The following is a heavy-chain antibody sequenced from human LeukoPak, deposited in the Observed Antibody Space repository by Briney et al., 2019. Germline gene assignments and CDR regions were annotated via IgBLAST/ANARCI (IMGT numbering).Heavy chain of an antibody. D-gene: IGHD1-7*01. CDR3: ARGHGWNSEY. CDR1: GFTFSSYE. J-gene: IGHJ4*02. Sequence: GGSLRLSCAASGFTFSSYEMNWVRQAPGKGLEWVSYIGSSGSTIYYADSVKGRFTISRDNAKNSLYLQMNSLRAEDTAVYYCARGHGWNSEYWGQGTLVTVSS. V-gene: IGHV3-48*03. CDR2: IGSSGSTI.